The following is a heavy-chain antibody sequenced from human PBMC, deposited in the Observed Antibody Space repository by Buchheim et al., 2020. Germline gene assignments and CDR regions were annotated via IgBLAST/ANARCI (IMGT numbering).Heavy chain of an antibody. CDR2: INGGGGNT. CDR3: AKDQALYDFLWGSYRSYFDY. J-gene: IGHJ4*02. CDR1: GFTFSSYA. V-gene: IGHV3-23*01. D-gene: IGHD3-16*02. Sequence: EVQLLESGGGLVQPGGSLRLSCAASGFTFSSYAMSWVRQAPGKGLEWVSAINGGGGNTYYADSVKGRFTISRDNSKNMLYLQMNSLRAEDTAVYFCAKDQALYDFLWGSYRSYFDYWGQGTL.